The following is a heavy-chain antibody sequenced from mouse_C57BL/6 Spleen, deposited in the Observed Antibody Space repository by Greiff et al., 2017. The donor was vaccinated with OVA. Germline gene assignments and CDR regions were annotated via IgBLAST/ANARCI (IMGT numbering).Heavy chain of an antibody. CDR2: INPYNGGT. CDR3: ASHSSGYVEDYYAMDY. V-gene: IGHV1-19*01. CDR1: GYTFTDYY. D-gene: IGHD3-2*02. Sequence: EVQLQQSGPVLVKPGASVKMSCKASGYTFTDYYMNWVKQSHGKSLEWIGVINPYNGGTSSNQKFTGKATLTVDKSSSTAYMELNSLTSEDSAVYYCASHSSGYVEDYYAMDYWGQGTSVTVSS. J-gene: IGHJ4*01.